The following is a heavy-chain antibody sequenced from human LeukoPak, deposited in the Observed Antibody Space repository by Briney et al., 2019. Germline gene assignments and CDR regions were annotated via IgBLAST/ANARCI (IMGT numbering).Heavy chain of an antibody. CDR3: ARVGTGYSSSWYGETTYYFDY. CDR2: ISYDGSNK. V-gene: IGHV3-30*04. D-gene: IGHD6-13*01. J-gene: IGHJ4*02. Sequence: GGSLRLSCAASGFTFSSYAMHWVRQAPGKGLEWVAVISYDGSNKYYADSVKGRFTISRDNSKNTLYLQMNSLRAEDTAVYYCARVGTGYSSSWYGETTYYFDYWGQGTLVTVSS. CDR1: GFTFSSYA.